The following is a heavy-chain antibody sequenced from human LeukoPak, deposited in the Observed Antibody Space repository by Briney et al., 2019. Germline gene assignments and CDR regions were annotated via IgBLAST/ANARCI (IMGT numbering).Heavy chain of an antibody. CDR1: GFIFSNYW. J-gene: IGHJ4*02. CDR3: ARDSGSWYVGY. CDR2: IKQDGGEK. V-gene: IGHV3-7*01. D-gene: IGHD6-13*01. Sequence: GGSLRLSCAASGFIFSNYWMSWVRQAPGKGLEWVANIKQDGGEKWYVDSVKGRFTISRDNAKNSLYLQMNSLRAEDTAVYYCARDSGSWYVGYWGQGTLVTVSS.